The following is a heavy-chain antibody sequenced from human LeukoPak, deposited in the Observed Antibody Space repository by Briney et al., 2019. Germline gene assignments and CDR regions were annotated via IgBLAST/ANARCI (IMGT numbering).Heavy chain of an antibody. J-gene: IGHJ6*02. D-gene: IGHD3-10*01. Sequence: PSETLSLTCAVYGGSFSGYYWSWIRQPPGKGLEWIGEINHSGSTNYNPSLKSRVTISVDTSKNQFSLKLSSVTAAETAVYYCARRLWFGALGGMDVWGQGTTVTVSS. CDR1: GGSFSGYY. CDR3: ARRLWFGALGGMDV. CDR2: INHSGST. V-gene: IGHV4-34*01.